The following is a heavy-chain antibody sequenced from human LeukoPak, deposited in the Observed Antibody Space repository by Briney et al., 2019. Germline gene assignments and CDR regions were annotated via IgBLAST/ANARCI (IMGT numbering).Heavy chain of an antibody. CDR3: AFSYPHTRYYFDY. V-gene: IGHV3-7*03. Sequence: GGSLRLSCAASGFTFSSYWMSWVRQAPGKGLEWVANIKQDGSEKYYVDSVKGRFTISRDNAKNTLYLQMNSLRAEDTAVYYCAFSYPHTRYYFDYWGQGTLVTVSS. CDR1: GFTFSSYW. CDR2: IKQDGSEK. D-gene: IGHD2-2*01. J-gene: IGHJ4*02.